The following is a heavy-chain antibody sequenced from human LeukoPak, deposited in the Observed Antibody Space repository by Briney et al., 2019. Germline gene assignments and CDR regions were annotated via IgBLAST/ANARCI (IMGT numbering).Heavy chain of an antibody. CDR2: ISGTGGST. V-gene: IGHV3-23*01. CDR1: GFTFSSYG. Sequence: PGGSLRLSCAASGFTFSSYGMSWVRQAPGKGLEWVSSISGTGGSTYYADSVKGRFTISRDNSKNSLYLQMNSLRAEDTAVYYCAELGITMIGGVWGKGTTVTISS. J-gene: IGHJ6*04. CDR3: AELGITMIGGV. D-gene: IGHD3-10*02.